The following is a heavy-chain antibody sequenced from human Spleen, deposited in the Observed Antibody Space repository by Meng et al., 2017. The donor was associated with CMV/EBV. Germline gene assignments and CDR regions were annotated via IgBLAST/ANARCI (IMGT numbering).Heavy chain of an antibody. D-gene: IGHD6-6*01. CDR2: ISSSAVYA. V-gene: IGHV3-21*01. Sequence: GESLKISCAASGFAFSTYSMNWVRQTPGKGLEWVSSISSSAVYAFYADSVRGRFTISRDNSKNTLYLQMNSLRAEDTAVYYCARARAARHFDYWGQGTLVTVSS. J-gene: IGHJ4*02. CDR3: ARARAARHFDY. CDR1: GFAFSTYS.